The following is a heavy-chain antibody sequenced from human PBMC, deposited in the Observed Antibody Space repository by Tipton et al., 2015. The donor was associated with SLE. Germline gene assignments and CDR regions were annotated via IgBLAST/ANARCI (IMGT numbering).Heavy chain of an antibody. CDR1: GYTFTSYA. V-gene: IGHV1-18*01. J-gene: IGHJ3*02. Sequence: QLVQSGAEIKKPGASVKVSCKASGYTFTSYAISWVRQAPGQGLEWMGWINPYTGNTDYAQKVQGRVTMTTDTSTSTAYMELRSLRSDDTAVYYCARDALYYRNAFDIWGQGTMVTVSS. D-gene: IGHD1-14*01. CDR2: INPYTGNT. CDR3: ARDALYYRNAFDI.